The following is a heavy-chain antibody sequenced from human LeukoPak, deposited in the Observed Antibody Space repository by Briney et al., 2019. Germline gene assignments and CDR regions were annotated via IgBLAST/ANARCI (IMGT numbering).Heavy chain of an antibody. CDR3: SMDTFGPLDY. Sequence: GGSLRLSCAASGFTFSSYGMHWVRQAPGKGLEWVAVISYDGSNKYYADSVKGRFTISRDNAKNTLYLQMNSLRTEDTAVYYCSMDTFGPLDYWGQGILVTVSS. D-gene: IGHD3-16*01. V-gene: IGHV3-33*05. J-gene: IGHJ4*02. CDR1: GFTFSSYG. CDR2: ISYDGSNK.